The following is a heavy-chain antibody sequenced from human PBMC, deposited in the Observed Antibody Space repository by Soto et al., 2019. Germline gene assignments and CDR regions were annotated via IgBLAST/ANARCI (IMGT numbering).Heavy chain of an antibody. CDR1: GFTFSSYW. Sequence: PGGSLRLSCAASGFTFSSYWMHWVRQAPGKGLVWVSRINSDGSSTSYADSVKGRSTISRDNAKNTLYLQMNSLRAEDTAVYYCARDSCSSTSCRPYYYYYGMDVWGQGTTVTVSS. V-gene: IGHV3-74*01. CDR2: INSDGSST. J-gene: IGHJ6*02. CDR3: ARDSCSSTSCRPYYYYYGMDV. D-gene: IGHD2-2*01.